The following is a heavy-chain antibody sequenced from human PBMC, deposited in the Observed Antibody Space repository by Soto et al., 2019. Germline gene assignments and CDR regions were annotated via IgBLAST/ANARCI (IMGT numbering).Heavy chain of an antibody. CDR1: GFTFSNYW. Sequence: PGGSLRLSCAASGFTFSNYWMHWVRQAPGKGLVWISRMNSDGSNTVYADAVKGRFTISTDKSENTMYLQMNSLRAEDTAVYYCPRVGPYASGTYSFRNNRFDPWGQGTQVTVSS. CDR2: MNSDGSNT. V-gene: IGHV3-74*01. D-gene: IGHD3-10*01. J-gene: IGHJ5*02. CDR3: PRVGPYASGTYSFRNNRFDP.